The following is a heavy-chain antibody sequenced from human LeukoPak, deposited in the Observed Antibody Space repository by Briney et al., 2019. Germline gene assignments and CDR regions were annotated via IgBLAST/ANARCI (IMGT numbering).Heavy chain of an antibody. Sequence: SETLSLTCTVSGGSISSSSYYWGWIRQPPGKGLVWIVSIYYSGSTYYNPSLKSRVTISVDTSKNQFSLKLSSVTAADTAVYYCARGNSITMIDYWGQGTLVTVSS. J-gene: IGHJ4*02. CDR3: ARGNSITMIDY. D-gene: IGHD3-22*01. V-gene: IGHV4-39*07. CDR1: GGSISSSSYY. CDR2: IYYSGST.